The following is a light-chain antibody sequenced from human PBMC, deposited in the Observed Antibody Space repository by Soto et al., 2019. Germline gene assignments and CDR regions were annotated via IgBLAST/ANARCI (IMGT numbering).Light chain of an antibody. J-gene: IGKJ5*01. V-gene: IGKV3-11*01. Sequence: EIVLTQSPATLSLSPGERATLSCRASQSLINSLSWYQQKPGQAPRLLIYDTSNRATGTPARFSGSGSGTDFTLTISSLEPEDFAVYYCQQRSNWPAFGQGTRLEIK. CDR3: QQRSNWPA. CDR1: QSLINS. CDR2: DTS.